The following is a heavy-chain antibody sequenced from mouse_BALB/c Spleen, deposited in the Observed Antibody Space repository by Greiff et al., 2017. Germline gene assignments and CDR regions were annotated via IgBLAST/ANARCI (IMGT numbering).Heavy chain of an antibody. Sequence: QVQLQESGAELVRPGTSVKVSCKASGYAFTNYLIEWVKQRPGQGLEWIGVINPGSGGTNYNEKFKGKATLTADKSSSTAYMQLSSLTSDDSAVYFCAIITTVVATNFDYWGQGTTLTVSS. CDR3: AIITTVVATNFDY. J-gene: IGHJ2*01. CDR2: INPGSGGT. V-gene: IGHV1-54*01. CDR1: GYAFTNYL. D-gene: IGHD1-1*01.